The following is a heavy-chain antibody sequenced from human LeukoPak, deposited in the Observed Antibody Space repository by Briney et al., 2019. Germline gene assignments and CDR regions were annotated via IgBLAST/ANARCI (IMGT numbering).Heavy chain of an antibody. D-gene: IGHD1-20*01. Sequence: SETLCLTCAASGCTISSCGYYWSWIPQPAGQGLEWIRRIYSSGSTNYDPSLNRRATISVNTSKTQYPLMMSYVTAADTAMYYCARDSDNWNADWFDPWGQGTLVTVSS. CDR2: IYSSGST. CDR3: ARDSDNWNADWFDP. J-gene: IGHJ5*02. V-gene: IGHV4-61*02. CDR1: GCTISSCGYY.